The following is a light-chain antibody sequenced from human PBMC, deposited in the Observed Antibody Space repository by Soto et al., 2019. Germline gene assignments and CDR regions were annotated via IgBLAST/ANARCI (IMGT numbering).Light chain of an antibody. Sequence: DIQMTQSPSSLSASVGDRVTITCRASQGILDYVAWFQQKPGKAPRLLIFAASTLHSGVPSRFSGSGAGTDFTLTISSLQPEDAATYYCQKYNTAPQTFGHGTTVEIK. CDR2: AAS. CDR3: QKYNTAPQT. J-gene: IGKJ1*01. CDR1: QGILDY. V-gene: IGKV1-27*01.